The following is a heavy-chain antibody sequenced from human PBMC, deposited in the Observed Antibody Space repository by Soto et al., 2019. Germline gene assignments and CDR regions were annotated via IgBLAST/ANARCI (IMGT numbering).Heavy chain of an antibody. Sequence: ASETLSLTCAVSGGSISSSNWWSWVRQPPGKGLEWIGEIYHSGSTNYNPSLKSRVTISVDKSKNQFSLKLSSVTAADTAVYYCAREARYYYDSSGYRSYNWCDPWGQGTLVTVSS. J-gene: IGHJ5*02. V-gene: IGHV4-4*02. CDR3: AREARYYYDSSGYRSYNWCDP. CDR2: IYHSGST. D-gene: IGHD3-22*01. CDR1: GGSISSSNW.